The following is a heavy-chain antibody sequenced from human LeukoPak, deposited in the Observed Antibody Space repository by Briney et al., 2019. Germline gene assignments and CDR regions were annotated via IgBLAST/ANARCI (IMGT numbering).Heavy chain of an antibody. CDR1: GGPLTTYY. V-gene: IGHV4-59*01. J-gene: IGHJ2*01. Sequence: SETLSLTCTVSGGPLTTYYWSCIRQPPGKGLEWIGHIHDSGYTNYNPSLKSRVTISVDKSTNQVSLRLSSVTAADTAVYYCARVADANWYFDLWGRGTLVTVSS. CDR3: ARVADANWYFDL. CDR2: IHDSGYT.